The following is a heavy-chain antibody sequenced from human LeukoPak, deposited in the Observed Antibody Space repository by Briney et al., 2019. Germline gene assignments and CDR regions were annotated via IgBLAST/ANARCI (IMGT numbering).Heavy chain of an antibody. D-gene: IGHD6-13*01. CDR1: GGSISSGDYY. CDR3: ARGRIAAAGTEAFDI. V-gene: IGHV4-30-4*01. CDR2: IYYSGST. J-gene: IGHJ3*02. Sequence: SETLSLTCTVSGGSISSGDYYWSWIRQPPGKGLEWIGYIYYSGSTYYNPSLKSRVTISVDTSKNQFSLKLSSVTAADTAVYYCARGRIAAAGTEAFDIWGQGTMVTVSS.